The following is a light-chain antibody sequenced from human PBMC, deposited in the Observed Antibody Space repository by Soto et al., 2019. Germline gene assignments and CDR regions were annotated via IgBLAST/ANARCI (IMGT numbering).Light chain of an antibody. J-gene: IGKJ1*01. CDR1: QSVRSS. CDR2: GAS. CDR3: QQYVSAQWT. Sequence: EIVLTQSPGTLSLSPGDRATLSCRASQSVRSSLAWYQQKPGQAPRLLIHGASSRDTGIPDRFSGSGSGTDFTLIISRLEPEDFAVYSCQQYVSAQWTFGQGTKVEI. V-gene: IGKV3-20*01.